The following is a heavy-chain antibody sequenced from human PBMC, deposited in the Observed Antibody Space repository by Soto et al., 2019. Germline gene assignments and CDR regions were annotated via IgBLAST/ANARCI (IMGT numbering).Heavy chain of an antibody. J-gene: IGHJ4*02. CDR3: ARGLYGSGSYFGY. D-gene: IGHD3-10*01. CDR1: GDSINSSHW. V-gene: IGHV4-4*02. Sequence: SETLSLTCAVSGDSINSSHWWNWVRQPPEKGLEWIGQISHSGSTTYNPSLTSRVTISVDKSKNQFSLKLSSVTAADTAVYYCARGLYGSGSYFGYWGQGTLVTVSS. CDR2: ISHSGST.